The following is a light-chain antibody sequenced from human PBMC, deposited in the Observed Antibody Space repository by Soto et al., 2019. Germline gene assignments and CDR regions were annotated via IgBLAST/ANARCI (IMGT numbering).Light chain of an antibody. J-gene: IGLJ2*01. V-gene: IGLV3-21*04. Sequence: SYELTQPPSVSVAPGETATITCGGHNIGSKSVHWYQQKPGQAPVLVIYYDRDRPSGIPERFSGSNSGNTATLTISRVEAGDEAVYYCQVWDNYSDHVVFGGGTKLTVL. CDR2: YDR. CDR3: QVWDNYSDHVV. CDR1: NIGSKS.